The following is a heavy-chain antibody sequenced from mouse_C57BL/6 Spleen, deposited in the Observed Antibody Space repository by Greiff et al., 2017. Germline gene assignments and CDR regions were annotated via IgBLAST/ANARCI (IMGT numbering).Heavy chain of an antibody. V-gene: IGHV5-4*01. CDR2: ISDGGSYT. Sequence: EVQRVESGGGLVKPGGSLKLSCSASGFTFSSYAMSWVRQTPEKRLEWVATISDGGSYTYYPDTVKGRFTISRDNAKNHLYLQMSHLKAEDTAMYYCARGTIYYDYGGFAYWGQGTLVTVSA. CDR1: GFTFSSYA. J-gene: IGHJ3*01. D-gene: IGHD2-4*01. CDR3: ARGTIYYDYGGFAY.